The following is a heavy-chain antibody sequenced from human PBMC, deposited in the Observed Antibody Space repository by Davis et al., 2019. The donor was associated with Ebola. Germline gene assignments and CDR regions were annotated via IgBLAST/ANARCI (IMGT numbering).Heavy chain of an antibody. J-gene: IGHJ5*02. CDR3: ARGPPDSPLGYNWFDP. CDR1: GGSISSWY. CDR2: VYNSGIT. V-gene: IGHV4-59*01. D-gene: IGHD3-22*01. Sequence: SETLSLTCSVSGGSISSWYWNWVRQPPGKGLEWTGYVYNSGITNYNPALKSRVTISVGTSKQQFSLQLSSVTAADTAVYYCARGPPDSPLGYNWFDPWGQGILVTVSS.